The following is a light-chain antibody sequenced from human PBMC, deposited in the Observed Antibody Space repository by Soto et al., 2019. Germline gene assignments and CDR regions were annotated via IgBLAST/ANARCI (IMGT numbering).Light chain of an antibody. V-gene: IGLV1-40*01. CDR2: GNS. J-gene: IGLJ3*02. CDR3: QSYDSSLSGFWV. CDR1: SSNIGAGYD. Sequence: QSVLTQPPSVSGAPGQRVTISCTGSSSNIGAGYDVHWYQQLPGTAPKLLIYGNSNRPSGVPDRFSGSESGTSASLAITGLQAVDEADYYCQSYDSSLSGFWVFGGGTKLTVL.